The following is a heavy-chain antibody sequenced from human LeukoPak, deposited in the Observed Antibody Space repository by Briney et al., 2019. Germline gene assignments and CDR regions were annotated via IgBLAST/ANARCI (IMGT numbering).Heavy chain of an antibody. CDR2: ISYDGRTT. D-gene: IGHD1-26*01. V-gene: IGHV3-30*04. CDR1: AFTLSSHS. J-gene: IGHJ4*02. Sequence: GKSLRLSCAGSAFTLSSHSMHWIRQAPGKGLVWVAAISYDGRTTYYADSVKGRFTISKDTSKNTLYLEMDSLRPEDTAIYYCTRDGIVGARSFDSWGQGILVTVSS. CDR3: TRDGIVGARSFDS.